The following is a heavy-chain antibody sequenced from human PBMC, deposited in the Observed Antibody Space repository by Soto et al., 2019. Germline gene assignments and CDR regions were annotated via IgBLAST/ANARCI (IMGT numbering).Heavy chain of an antibody. CDR2: IYWDDDK. Sequence: QITLKESGPTLVKPTQTLTLTCTFSGFSLTTSGVGVGWIRQPPRKALEWLALIYWDDDKRYTPSLKSRLSIHEAXSKNEVVLTMTSMDPEDTATYYCARDSSDWYGFDYWGQGILVTVSS. D-gene: IGHD6-19*01. J-gene: IGHJ4*02. V-gene: IGHV2-5*02. CDR1: GFSLTTSGVG. CDR3: ARDSSDWYGFDY.